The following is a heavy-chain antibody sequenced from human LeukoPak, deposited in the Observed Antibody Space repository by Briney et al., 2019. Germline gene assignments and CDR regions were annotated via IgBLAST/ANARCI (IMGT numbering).Heavy chain of an antibody. CDR2: IYHSGST. V-gene: IGHV4-4*02. CDR3: ARRHKTMVRGVPWAYFDY. Sequence: SGTLSLTCAVSGGSISSSNWWSWVRQPPGKGLEWIGEIYHSGSTNYNPSLKSRVTISVDKSKNQFSLKLSSVTAADTAVYYCARRHKTMVRGVPWAYFDYWGQGTLVTVSS. J-gene: IGHJ4*02. D-gene: IGHD3-10*01. CDR1: GGSISSSNW.